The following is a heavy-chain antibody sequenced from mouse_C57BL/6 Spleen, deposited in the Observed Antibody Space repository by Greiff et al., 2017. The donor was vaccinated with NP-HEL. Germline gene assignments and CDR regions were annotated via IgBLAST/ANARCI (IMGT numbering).Heavy chain of an antibody. CDR1: GYTFTSYG. V-gene: IGHV1-81*01. J-gene: IGHJ2*01. CDR2: IYPRSGNT. D-gene: IGHD1-1*01. CDR3: ARSIYYYGSSYFDY. Sequence: VKLMESGAELARPGASVKLSCKASGYTFTSYGISWVKQRTGQGLEWIGEIYPRSGNTYYNEKFKGKATLTADKSSSTAYMELRSLTSEDSAVYFCARSIYYYGSSYFDYWGQGTTLTVSS.